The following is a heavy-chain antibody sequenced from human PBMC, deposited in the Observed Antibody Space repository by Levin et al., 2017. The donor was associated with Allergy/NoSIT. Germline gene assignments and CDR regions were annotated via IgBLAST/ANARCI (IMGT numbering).Heavy chain of an antibody. Sequence: RASVKVSCAASGLTFSRYSMNWVRQAPGKGLEWVAYITSSGTTTFYSDSVRGRFTISRDNAKNSLFLQMTSLRDEDTAVYYCARENHGNSSLWYYYGMDVWGQGTTVIVSS. CDR1: GLTFSRYS. D-gene: IGHD2-21*01. J-gene: IGHJ6*02. CDR3: ARENHGNSSLWYYYGMDV. CDR2: ITSSGTTT. V-gene: IGHV3-48*02.